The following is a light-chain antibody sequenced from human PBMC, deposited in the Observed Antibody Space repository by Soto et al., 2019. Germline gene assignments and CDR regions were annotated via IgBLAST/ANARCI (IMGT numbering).Light chain of an antibody. Sequence: EIVMTQSPATLSVSPGERATLSCRASQSVSSNLAWYQQKPGQAPWLLIYGASTRATGIPARFSGSGSGTEFTLTISSLQSEDFAVYYCQQYNNPAALTFGQGTKVEIK. V-gene: IGKV3-15*01. CDR2: GAS. CDR1: QSVSSN. CDR3: QQYNNPAALT. J-gene: IGKJ1*01.